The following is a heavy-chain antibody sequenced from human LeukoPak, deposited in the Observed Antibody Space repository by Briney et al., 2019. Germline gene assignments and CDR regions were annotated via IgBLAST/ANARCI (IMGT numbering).Heavy chain of an antibody. CDR3: ASSSSWYPYYMDV. CDR2: IYTSGST. CDR1: GGSTSTYY. V-gene: IGHV4-4*07. D-gene: IGHD6-13*01. Sequence: PSETLSLTCTVSGGSTSTYYWSWIRQPAWKGLEWIGRIYTSGSTNYNPSLKSRVTMSLDTSKNQFSLKLSSVTAADTAVYYCASSSSWYPYYMDVWGKGTTVTISS. J-gene: IGHJ6*03.